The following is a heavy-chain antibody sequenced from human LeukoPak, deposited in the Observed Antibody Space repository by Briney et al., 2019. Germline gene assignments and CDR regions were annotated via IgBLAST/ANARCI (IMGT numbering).Heavy chain of an antibody. CDR3: ARPRTRLAWFDP. V-gene: IGHV4-39*01. CDR1: GDSISSSSSY. CDR2: IYYSGST. Sequence: PSETLSLTCTVSGDSISSSSSYWGWIRQPPGEGLEWIGSIYYSGSTYYNPSLKSRGTISLDTSKNQFSLKLRSVTAADTALYYCARPRTRLAWFDPWGQGTLVTVSS. D-gene: IGHD6-19*01. J-gene: IGHJ5*02.